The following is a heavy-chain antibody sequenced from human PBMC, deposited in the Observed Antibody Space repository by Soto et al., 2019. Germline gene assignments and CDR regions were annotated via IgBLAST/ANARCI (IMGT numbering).Heavy chain of an antibody. CDR3: AILRQSTVIIPIPPPDDY. Sequence: GESLKISCRISGYSFTTYWISWVRQMPGKGLEWMGRIDPSDSYTNYSPSFQGHVTISADKSITTAYLQWSSLKTSDTAIYYFAILRQSTVIIPIPPPDDYWGRGTPVPVSS. V-gene: IGHV5-10-1*01. CDR2: IDPSDSYT. CDR1: GYSFTTYW. J-gene: IGHJ4*02. D-gene: IGHD4-17*01.